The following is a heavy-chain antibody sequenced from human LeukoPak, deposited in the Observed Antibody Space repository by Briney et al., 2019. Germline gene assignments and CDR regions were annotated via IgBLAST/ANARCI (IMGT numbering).Heavy chain of an antibody. V-gene: IGHV4-34*01. CDR2: INHSGST. Sequence: SETLSLTCAVYGGSFSGYYWSWIRQPPGEGLEWIGEINHSGSTNYNPSLKSRVTISVDTSKNQFSLKLSSVTAADTAVYYCARGAVLRFFLYWGQGTLVTVSS. CDR3: ARGAVLRFFLY. J-gene: IGHJ4*02. D-gene: IGHD3-3*01. CDR1: GGSFSGYY.